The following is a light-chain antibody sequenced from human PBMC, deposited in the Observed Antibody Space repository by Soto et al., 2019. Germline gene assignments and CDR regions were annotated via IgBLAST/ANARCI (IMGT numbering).Light chain of an antibody. CDR3: QRYNPVPPHT. CDR1: QGIRNY. V-gene: IGKV1-27*01. Sequence: DIQMTQSPSSLSASVGDRVTITCRSSQGIRNYLAWYQQKPGKAPKLLIYAASTLLSGVPSRFSGSVSRTDFTLTISSLQPEDVATYYCQRYNPVPPHTFGQGTKLEIK. CDR2: AAS. J-gene: IGKJ2*01.